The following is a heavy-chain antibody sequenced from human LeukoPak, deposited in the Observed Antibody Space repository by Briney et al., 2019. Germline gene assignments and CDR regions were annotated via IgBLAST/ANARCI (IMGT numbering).Heavy chain of an antibody. CDR1: GFTFSSYG. Sequence: GGSLRLSCAASGFTFSSYGTHWVRQAPGKGLEWVAVISYDGSNKYYADSVKGRFTISRDNSKNTLYLQMNSLRAEDTAVYYCAKEVGEWWDTGYFDYWGQGTLVTVSS. V-gene: IGHV3-30*18. CDR2: ISYDGSNK. J-gene: IGHJ4*02. CDR3: AKEVGEWWDTGYFDY. D-gene: IGHD2-15*01.